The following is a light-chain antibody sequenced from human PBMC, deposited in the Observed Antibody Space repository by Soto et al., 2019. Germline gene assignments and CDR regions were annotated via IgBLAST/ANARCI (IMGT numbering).Light chain of an antibody. Sequence: EIVLTQSPGTPSLSPGERATLSCRASQSVSSSYLAWYQQKPGQAPRLLIYGASSRATGIPDRFSRSGSGTDFTLTISRLEPEDFAVYYCQQYGSSPKTFGQGTKVEIK. CDR1: QSVSSSY. J-gene: IGKJ1*01. V-gene: IGKV3-20*01. CDR2: GAS. CDR3: QQYGSSPKT.